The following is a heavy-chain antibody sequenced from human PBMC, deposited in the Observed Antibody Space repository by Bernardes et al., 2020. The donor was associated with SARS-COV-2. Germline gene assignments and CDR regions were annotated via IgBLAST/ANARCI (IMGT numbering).Heavy chain of an antibody. CDR3: AREGYGSGSYSYYYYGMDV. CDR1: GFTFSSYW. J-gene: IGHJ6*02. V-gene: IGHV3-7*01. D-gene: IGHD3-10*01. Sequence: GSLRLSCAASGFTFSSYWISWFLHAPGRGLEWLANIKQDGSEKYYVASVKGRFTISRDNAKNSLYLQMNSLRAEDTAVYYCAREGYGSGSYSYYYYGMDVWGQGTTVTVSS. CDR2: IKQDGSEK.